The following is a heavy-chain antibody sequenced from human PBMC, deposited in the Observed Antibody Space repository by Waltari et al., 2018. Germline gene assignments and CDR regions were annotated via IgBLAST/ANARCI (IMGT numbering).Heavy chain of an antibody. CDR3: AKPFYNWDDPLHS. CDR2: ITVSDDT. Sequence: EVQLLESGGGLVQPGGSLRLSCAASGINFNNFAINWVRLAPGTGLDWVAAITVSDDTFYADSVMGRFTVSRDTSKNTVYLQMNGLRAEDTAIYYCAKPFYNWDDPLHSWGQGTLVAVSS. J-gene: IGHJ4*02. D-gene: IGHD1-20*01. CDR1: GINFNNFA. V-gene: IGHV3-23*01.